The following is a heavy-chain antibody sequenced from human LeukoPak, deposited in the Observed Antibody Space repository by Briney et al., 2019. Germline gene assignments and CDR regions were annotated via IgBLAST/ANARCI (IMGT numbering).Heavy chain of an antibody. CDR3: ARGRIRRGSRFDY. J-gene: IGHJ4*02. Sequence: SETLSLTCAVSGYSISSGYYWGWIRQPPGKGLEWIGSIYHSGSTYYNPSLKSRVTISVDTSKNQFSLKLSSVTAADTAVYYCARGRIRRGSRFDYWGQGTLVTVSS. CDR1: GYSISSGYY. V-gene: IGHV4-38-2*01. CDR2: IYHSGST. D-gene: IGHD2-15*01.